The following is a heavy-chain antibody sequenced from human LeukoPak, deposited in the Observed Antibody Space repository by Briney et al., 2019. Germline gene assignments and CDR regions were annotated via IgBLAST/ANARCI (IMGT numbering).Heavy chain of an antibody. CDR2: INHSGST. CDR1: IDSFTNYY. V-gene: IGHV4-34*01. D-gene: IGHD6-13*01. CDR3: ARGYGIAAAGGTLDY. Sequence: SETLSLTCAVYIDSFTNYYWSWIRQPPGKGLEWIGEINHSGSTNYNPSLKSRVTISVDTSKNQFSLKLSSVTAADTAVYYCARGYGIAAAGGTLDYWGQGTLVTVSS. J-gene: IGHJ4*02.